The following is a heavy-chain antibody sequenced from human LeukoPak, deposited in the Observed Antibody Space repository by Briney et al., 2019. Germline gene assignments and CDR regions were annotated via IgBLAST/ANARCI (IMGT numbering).Heavy chain of an antibody. CDR1: GFTFSSYA. CDR3: AKDRVAVAGTVRVFDF. V-gene: IGHV3-23*01. Sequence: GGSLRLSCVASGFTFSSYAMTWVRQAPGKGLEWVSTVGGGGDSTYYADSAKGRFTISRDNSKNTLSLQMDSLRVEDTAVYYCAKDRVAVAGTVRVFDFWGQGTLVTVSS. CDR2: VGGGGDST. D-gene: IGHD6-19*01. J-gene: IGHJ4*02.